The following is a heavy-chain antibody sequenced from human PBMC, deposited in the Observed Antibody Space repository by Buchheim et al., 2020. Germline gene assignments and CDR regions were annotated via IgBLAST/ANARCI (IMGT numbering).Heavy chain of an antibody. Sequence: EVQLVESGGGLVQPGGSLRLSCAASGFTFSSYWMSWVRQAPGKGLEWVANIKQDGSEKYYVDSVKGRFTISRDNAKNSLYLQMNSFRAEDTAVYYCAREPDYYYSTGYYLAFYDGMAVWGQGNT. J-gene: IGHJ6*02. V-gene: IGHV3-7*01. D-gene: IGHD3-22*01. CDR3: AREPDYYYSTGYYLAFYDGMAV. CDR2: IKQDGSEK. CDR1: GFTFSSYW.